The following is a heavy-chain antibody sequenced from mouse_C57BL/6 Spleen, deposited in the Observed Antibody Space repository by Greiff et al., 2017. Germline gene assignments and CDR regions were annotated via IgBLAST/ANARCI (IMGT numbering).Heavy chain of an antibody. CDR3: ARGGVSGNYFDY. CDR1: GYTFTDYY. D-gene: IGHD3-1*01. J-gene: IGHJ2*01. V-gene: IGHV1-26*01. CDR2: INPINGGT. Sequence: EVQLQQSGPELVKPGASVKISCKASGYTFTDYYMNWVKQSHGKSLEWIGDINPINGGTNYNQKFKGKSTLTVDKSSSTAYMQLSSLTSEDSAVYYCARGGVSGNYFDYWGQGTTLTVSS.